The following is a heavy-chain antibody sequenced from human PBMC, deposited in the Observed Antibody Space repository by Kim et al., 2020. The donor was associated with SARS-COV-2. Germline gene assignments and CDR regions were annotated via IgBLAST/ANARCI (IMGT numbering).Heavy chain of an antibody. J-gene: IGHJ4*02. V-gene: IGHV3-21*01. CDR3: ARVSLGRVNPGIAAAGTDDY. CDR1: GFTFSSYS. CDR2: ISSSSSYI. D-gene: IGHD6-13*01. Sequence: GGSLRLSCAASGFTFSSYSMNWVRQAPGKGLEWVSSISSSSSYIYYADSVKGRFTISRDNAKNSLYLQMNSLRAEDTAVYYCARVSLGRVNPGIAAAGTDDYWGQGTLVTVSS.